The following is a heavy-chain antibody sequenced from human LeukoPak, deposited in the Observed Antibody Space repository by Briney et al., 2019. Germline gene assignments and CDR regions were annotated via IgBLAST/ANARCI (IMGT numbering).Heavy chain of an antibody. V-gene: IGHV3-23*01. CDR1: GFTFSNYG. J-gene: IGHJ4*02. D-gene: IGHD4-11*01. CDR2: ISGSGANT. CDR3: AKAKSYYSNYDY. Sequence: GGSLRLSCAASGFTFSNYGMSWVRQAPGKGLEWVSVISGSGANTYHADSVKGRFTISRDNSKNTLYLQVNSLRAEDTAVYYCAKAKSYYSNYDYWGQGTLVTVSS.